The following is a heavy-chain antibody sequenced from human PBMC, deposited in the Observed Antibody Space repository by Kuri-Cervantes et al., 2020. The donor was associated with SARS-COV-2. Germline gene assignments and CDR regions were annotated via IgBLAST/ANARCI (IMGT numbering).Heavy chain of an antibody. V-gene: IGHV3-7*01. CDR2: IGQDGSVK. CDR3: AREIWGGSLIDY. Sequence: GGSLRLSCAASGFTFSTSWMSWVRQAPGKGLEWVANIGQDGSVKYYVDSAKGRFTISRDNAKNSLYLQMNSLRTDDTAVYYCAREIWGGSLIDYWGQGTLVTVSS. D-gene: IGHD1-26*01. CDR1: GFTFSTSW. J-gene: IGHJ4*02.